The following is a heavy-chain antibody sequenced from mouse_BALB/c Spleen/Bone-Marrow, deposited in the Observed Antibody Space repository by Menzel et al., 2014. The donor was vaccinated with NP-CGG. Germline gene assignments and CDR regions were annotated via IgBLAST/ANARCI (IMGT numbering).Heavy chain of an antibody. D-gene: IGHD2-14*01. CDR2: IDPANGNT. Sequence: VQLQQSGAELVKSGASVKLSCTASGFNIKDTYMHWVKQRPEQGLEWIGRIDPANGNTKYDPRFQGKATITADASSNTAYLQLSSLTSEDTAVYYCTGRYGWFAYWGQGTLVTVSA. J-gene: IGHJ3*01. CDR3: TGRYGWFAY. V-gene: IGHV14-3*02. CDR1: GFNIKDTY.